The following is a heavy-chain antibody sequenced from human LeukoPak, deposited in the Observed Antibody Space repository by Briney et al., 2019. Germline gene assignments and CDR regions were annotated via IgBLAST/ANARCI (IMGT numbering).Heavy chain of an antibody. V-gene: IGHV1-8*01. J-gene: IGHJ6*02. CDR3: ARVRRAVVIRKGHYYGMDV. Sequence: ASVKVSCKASGYTFTSYDINWVRQATGQGLEWMGWMNPNSGNTGYAQKFQGRVTMTRSTSISTAYMELSSLRSEDTAVYYCARVRRAVVIRKGHYYGMDVWGQGTTVTVSS. D-gene: IGHD3-22*01. CDR2: MNPNSGNT. CDR1: GYTFTSYD.